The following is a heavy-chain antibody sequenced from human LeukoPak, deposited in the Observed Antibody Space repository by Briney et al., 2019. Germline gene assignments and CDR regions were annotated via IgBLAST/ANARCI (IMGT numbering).Heavy chain of an antibody. J-gene: IGHJ4*02. D-gene: IGHD6-6*01. CDR3: ARHRAYSSSSPFDY. CDR1: GGSISSWY. CDR2: IYYNGSS. Sequence: SETLSLTCSVSGGSISSWYWSWIRQPPGKGLVWIGYIYYNGSSNYNPSLKSRVTMFVDMSKNQYSLRLSSVTVAVTAVYYCARHRAYSSSSPFDYWGQGTLVTVSS. V-gene: IGHV4-59*08.